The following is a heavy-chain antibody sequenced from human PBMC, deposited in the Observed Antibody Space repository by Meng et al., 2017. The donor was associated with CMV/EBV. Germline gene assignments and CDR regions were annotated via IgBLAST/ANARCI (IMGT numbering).Heavy chain of an antibody. D-gene: IGHD2-15*01. CDR2: IKSDGSST. CDR3: ARDSGRGYCSGGSCYNPD. J-gene: IGHJ6*02. V-gene: IGHV3-74*01. CDR1: GFTFSSYW. Sequence: GGSLRLSCAASGFTFSSYWMYWVRQAPGKGLVWVSRIKSDGSSTTYADSVKGRLTISRDNAKNSLYLQMNSLRAEDTAVYYCARDSGRGYCSGGSCYNPDWGQGTTVTV.